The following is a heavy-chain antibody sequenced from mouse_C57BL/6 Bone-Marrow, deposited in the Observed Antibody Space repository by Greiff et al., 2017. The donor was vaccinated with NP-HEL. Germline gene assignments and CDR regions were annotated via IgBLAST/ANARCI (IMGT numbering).Heavy chain of an antibody. J-gene: IGHJ2*01. CDR3: TRLGREGFDY. CDR1: GFTFSDAW. V-gene: IGHV6-6*01. CDR2: IRNKANNHAT. D-gene: IGHD4-1*01. Sequence: EVKLEESGGGLVQPGGSLKLSCAASGFTFSDAWMAWVRQSPEKGLEWVAEIRNKANNHATYYAESVKGRFTISRDDSKSSVYLQMNSLRAEDTGIYYCTRLGREGFDYWGQGTTLTVSS.